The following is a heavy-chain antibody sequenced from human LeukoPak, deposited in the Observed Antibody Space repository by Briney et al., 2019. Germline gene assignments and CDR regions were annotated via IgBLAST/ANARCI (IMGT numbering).Heavy chain of an antibody. CDR1: GGSISSYY. J-gene: IGHJ4*02. CDR3: AREDTAMGT. V-gene: IGHV4-59*01. CDR2: IYYSGST. D-gene: IGHD5-18*01. Sequence: SETLSLTCTVSGGSISSYYWSWIRRPPGKGLEWIGYIYYSGSTNYNPSLKSRVTISVDTSKNQFSLKLSSVTAADTAVYYCAREDTAMGTWGQGTLVTVSS.